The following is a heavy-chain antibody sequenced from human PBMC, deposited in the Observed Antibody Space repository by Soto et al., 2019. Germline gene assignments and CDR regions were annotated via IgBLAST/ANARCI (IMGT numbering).Heavy chain of an antibody. CDR2: FIPIFGTT. Sequence: QVVPSGAEVKKPGSSVKVSCKASGGTFNRQALSWVRQAPGQGLEWMGGFIPIFGTTDYSQKFQGRVTITADEATSTAYMELSSLTSDDTAVYYCARVDSSMFEGGEWFDPWGQGTLVTVSS. D-gene: IGHD3-10*02. CDR1: GGTFNRQA. V-gene: IGHV1-69*12. J-gene: IGHJ5*02. CDR3: ARVDSSMFEGGEWFDP.